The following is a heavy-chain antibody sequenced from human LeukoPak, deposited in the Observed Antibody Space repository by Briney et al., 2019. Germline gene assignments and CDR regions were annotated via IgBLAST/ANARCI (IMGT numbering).Heavy chain of an antibody. CDR2: IYHSGST. J-gene: IGHJ5*02. V-gene: IGHV4-30-2*01. CDR1: GGSISSGGYY. D-gene: IGHD5-12*01. CDR3: ARDRPIVATPEGFDP. Sequence: RPSETLSLTCTVSGGSISSGGYYWSWIRQPPGKGLEWIGYIYHSGSTYYNPSLKSRVTISVDRSKNQFSLKLSSVTAADTAVYYCARDRPIVATPEGFDPWGQGTLVTVSS.